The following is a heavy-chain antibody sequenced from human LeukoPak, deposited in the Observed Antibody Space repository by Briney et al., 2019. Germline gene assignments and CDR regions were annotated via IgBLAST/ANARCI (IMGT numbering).Heavy chain of an antibody. Sequence: PGGSLRLSCAASGFTFSSYSMNWVRQAPGKGLEWVSSISSSSSYIYYADSVKGRFTISRDNAKNSLYLQMNSLRAEDTAVYYCARDPGIAAAADAFDIWGQGTMVTVSS. CDR2: ISSSSSYI. CDR3: ARDPGIAAAADAFDI. D-gene: IGHD6-13*01. V-gene: IGHV3-21*01. J-gene: IGHJ3*02. CDR1: GFTFSSYS.